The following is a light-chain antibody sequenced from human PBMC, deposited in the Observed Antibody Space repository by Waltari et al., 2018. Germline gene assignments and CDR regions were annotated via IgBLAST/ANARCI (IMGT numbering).Light chain of an antibody. CDR2: GAS. CDR3: QHYVRLPAT. CDR1: QSISKY. J-gene: IGKJ1*01. V-gene: IGKV3-20*01. Sequence: SCRASQSISKYLAWYQQKPGQAPRLLIYGASSRATGIPDRFSGSGSVTDFSLTISRLEPQDFAVYYCQHYVRLPATFGQGTKVEIK.